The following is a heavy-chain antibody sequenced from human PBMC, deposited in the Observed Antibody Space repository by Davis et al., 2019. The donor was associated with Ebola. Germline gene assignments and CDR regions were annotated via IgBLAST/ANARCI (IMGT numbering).Heavy chain of an antibody. J-gene: IGHJ4*02. CDR2: IYPGDSDT. CDR3: ARGNRGIAVAGAMDY. D-gene: IGHD6-19*01. CDR1: GYSFTSYW. Sequence: KVSCKGSGYSFTSYWIGWVRQMPGKGLEWMGIIYPGDSDTRYSPSFQGQVTISADKSISTAYLQWSSLKASDTAMYYCARGNRGIAVAGAMDYWGQGTLVTVSS. V-gene: IGHV5-51*01.